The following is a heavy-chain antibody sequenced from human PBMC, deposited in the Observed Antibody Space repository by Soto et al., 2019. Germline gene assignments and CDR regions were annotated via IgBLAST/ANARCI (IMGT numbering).Heavy chain of an antibody. CDR2: IIPIFGTA. V-gene: IGHV1-69*13. CDR3: ARDPHYDFWRGFPDY. J-gene: IGHJ4*02. Sequence: ASVKVSCKASGGTFSSYAISWVRQAPGQGLEWMGGIIPIFGTANYAQKFQGRVTITADESTSTAYMELSSLRSEDTAVYYCARDPHYDFWRGFPDYWGQGSLVIVSS. CDR1: GGTFSSYA. D-gene: IGHD3-3*01.